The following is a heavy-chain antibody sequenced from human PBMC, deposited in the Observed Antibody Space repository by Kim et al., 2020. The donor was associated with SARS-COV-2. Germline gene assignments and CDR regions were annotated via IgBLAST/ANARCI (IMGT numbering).Heavy chain of an antibody. Sequence: SETLSLTCTVSGGSISSSSYYWGWIRQPPGKGLEWIGSIYYSGSTYYNPSLKSRVTISVDTSKNQFSLKLSSVTAADTAVYYCARDGLYSRSPFDYWGQGTLVTVTA. J-gene: IGHJ4*02. CDR1: GGSISSSSYY. CDR2: IYYSGST. D-gene: IGHD6-13*01. CDR3: ARDGLYSRSPFDY. V-gene: IGHV4-39*07.